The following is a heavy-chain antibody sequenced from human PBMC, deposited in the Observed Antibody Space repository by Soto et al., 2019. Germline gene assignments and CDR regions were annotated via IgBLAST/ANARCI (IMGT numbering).Heavy chain of an antibody. V-gene: IGHV3-74*01. CDR1: GLTFNNYW. Sequence: EVQLVESGGDLVQPGGSLRLSCTASGLTFNNYWMHWVRQAPGKGPVWVSRINGDGRTTTYADSVRGRFTISRDNAKNTVYLQMNSLRAEDTAGYYCTLVYYTVAGTFYLTEHWGQGSLVTVSS. CDR2: INGDGRTT. J-gene: IGHJ4*02. CDR3: TLVYYTVAGTFYLTEH. D-gene: IGHD2-8*01.